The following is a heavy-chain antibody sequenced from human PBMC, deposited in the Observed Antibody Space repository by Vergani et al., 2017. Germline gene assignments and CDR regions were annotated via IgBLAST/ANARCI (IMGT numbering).Heavy chain of an antibody. V-gene: IGHV5-51*01. J-gene: IGHJ6*02. CDR1: GYSFTSYW. D-gene: IGHD5-24*01. CDR2: IYPGDSDT. CDR3: AGQRVEMAPEFYGMDV. Sequence: EVQLVQSGAEVKKPGESLKISCKGSGYSFTSYWIGWVRQMPGKGLEWMGIIYPGDSDTRYSPSFQGQVTIAADKSISTAYLQWSSLKASDTAMYYCAGQRVEMAPEFYGMDVWGQGTTVTVSS.